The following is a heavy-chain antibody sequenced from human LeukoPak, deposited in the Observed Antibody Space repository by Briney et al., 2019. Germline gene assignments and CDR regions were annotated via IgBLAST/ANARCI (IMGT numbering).Heavy chain of an antibody. CDR3: ARWRGNGDYFDY. CDR1: GGSISSSNL. J-gene: IGHJ4*02. Sequence: NPSGTLSLTCAVSGGSISSSNLRGWVRQPPGKGPGWMGEFNHCGSTNYNPSLKSRVIISVVKSTKQLSLKLSSVTAADTAVYYCARWRGNGDYFDYWGQGTLVTVSS. CDR2: FNHCGST. V-gene: IGHV4-4*02. D-gene: IGHD4-17*01.